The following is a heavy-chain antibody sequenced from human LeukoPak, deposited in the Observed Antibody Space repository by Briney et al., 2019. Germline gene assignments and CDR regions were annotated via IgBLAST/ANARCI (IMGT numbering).Heavy chain of an antibody. V-gene: IGHV3-23*01. Sequence: PGGSLRLSRAASGFTFSSYAMSWGRQAPGKGLEWVSAISGSGGSTYYADSVKGRFTISRDNSKNTLYLQMNSLRAEDTAVYYCTKDTGRCTNGVCYPGYYFDYWGQGTLVTVSS. CDR1: GFTFSSYA. CDR3: TKDTGRCTNGVCYPGYYFDY. D-gene: IGHD2-8*01. CDR2: ISGSGGST. J-gene: IGHJ4*02.